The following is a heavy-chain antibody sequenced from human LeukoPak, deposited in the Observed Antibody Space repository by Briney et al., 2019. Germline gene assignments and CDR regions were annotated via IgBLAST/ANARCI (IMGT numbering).Heavy chain of an antibody. CDR1: GFTFNNYG. CDR2: ISGSGDNT. CDR3: AKADRYSGSYCSDF. V-gene: IGHV3-23*01. J-gene: IGHJ4*02. D-gene: IGHD1-26*01. Sequence: GGSLRLSCGASGFTFNNYGMNWVRQAPGKGLEWVSAISGSGDNTYYADSVKGRFTISRDNSKNTLYLQMNSLRAEDTAIYYCAKADRYSGSYCSDFWGQGTLVTVSS.